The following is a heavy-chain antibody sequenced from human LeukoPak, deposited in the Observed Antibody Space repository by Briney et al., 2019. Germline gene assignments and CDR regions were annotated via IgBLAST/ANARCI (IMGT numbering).Heavy chain of an antibody. Sequence: PSETLSLTCTVSGGSISSYYWSWIRQPPGKGLGWIGYIYYSGSTNYNPSLKSRVTISVDTSKNQFSLKLSSVTAADTAVYYCARAEGYYYGSGSHAFDIWGQGTMVTVSS. V-gene: IGHV4-59*01. J-gene: IGHJ3*02. D-gene: IGHD3-10*01. CDR2: IYYSGST. CDR1: GGSISSYY. CDR3: ARAEGYYYGSGSHAFDI.